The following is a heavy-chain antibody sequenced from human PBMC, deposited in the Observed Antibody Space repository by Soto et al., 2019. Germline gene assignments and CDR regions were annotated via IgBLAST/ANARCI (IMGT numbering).Heavy chain of an antibody. CDR2: ISSSSSYI. J-gene: IGHJ4*02. CDR3: ARHGLGYCTNGVCYPIDY. CDR1: GFTFSSYS. V-gene: IGHV3-21*01. Sequence: VGSLRLSCAASGFTFSSYSMNWVRQAPGKGLEWVSSISSSSSYIYYADSVKGRFTISRDNAKNSLYLQMNSLRAEDTAVYYCARHGLGYCTNGVCYPIDYWGQGTLVTVSS. D-gene: IGHD2-8*01.